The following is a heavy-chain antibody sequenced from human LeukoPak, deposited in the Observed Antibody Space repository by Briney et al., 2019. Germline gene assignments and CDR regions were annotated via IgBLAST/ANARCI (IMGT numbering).Heavy chain of an antibody. J-gene: IGHJ4*02. V-gene: IGHV4-31*11. CDR3: ARESSYYDSSGYLDY. D-gene: IGHD3-22*01. CDR1: GGSISSGGYY. Sequence: SETLSLTCAVSGGSISSGGYYWSWIRQHPGKGLEWIGYIYYSGSTYYNPSLKSRVTISVDTSKNQFSLKLSSVTAADTAVYYCARESSYYDSSGYLDYWGQGTLVTVSS. CDR2: IYYSGST.